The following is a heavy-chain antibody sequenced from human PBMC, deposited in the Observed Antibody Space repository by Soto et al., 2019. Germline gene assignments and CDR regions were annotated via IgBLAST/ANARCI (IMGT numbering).Heavy chain of an antibody. V-gene: IGHV1-18*01. CDR2: ISAYNGNT. Sequence: ASVKVSCKASGYTFTSYGISWVRQAPGQGLEWMGWISAYNGNTNYAQKLQGRATMTTDTSTSTAYMELRSLRSDDTAVYYCARDCSSTSCYRSYYYGMDVWGQGTTVTVSS. CDR3: ARDCSSTSCYRSYYYGMDV. CDR1: GYTFTSYG. J-gene: IGHJ6*02. D-gene: IGHD2-2*01.